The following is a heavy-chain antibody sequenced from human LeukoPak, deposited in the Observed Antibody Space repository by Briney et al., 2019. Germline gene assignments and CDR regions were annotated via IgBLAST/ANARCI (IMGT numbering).Heavy chain of an antibody. CDR3: ARRGSGSYYYYYGMDV. CDR2: ISAYNGNT. J-gene: IGHJ6*02. D-gene: IGHD3-10*01. CDR1: GYTFTSYG. Sequence: ASVKVSFKASGYTFTSYGISWVRQAPGQGLEWMGWISAYNGNTNYAQKLQGRVTMTTDTSTGTAYMELRSLRSDDTAVYYCARRGSGSYYYYYGMDVWGQGTTVTVSS. V-gene: IGHV1-18*01.